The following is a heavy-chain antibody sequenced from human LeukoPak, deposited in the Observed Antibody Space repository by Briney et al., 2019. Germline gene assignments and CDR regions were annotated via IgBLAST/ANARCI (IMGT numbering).Heavy chain of an antibody. J-gene: IGHJ4*02. D-gene: IGHD3-22*01. Sequence: QAGRSLRLSCAASGFTFGDYAVSWFRQAPGKGLEWVGFIRSKTYGGSTQYAASVKGRFTISRDDSKSIAYLQMDSLKTEDTAVYYCTRVRDYDTSEGFDYWGQGTLVTVSS. CDR2: IRSKTYGGST. CDR1: GFTFGDYA. V-gene: IGHV3-49*03. CDR3: TRVRDYDTSEGFDY.